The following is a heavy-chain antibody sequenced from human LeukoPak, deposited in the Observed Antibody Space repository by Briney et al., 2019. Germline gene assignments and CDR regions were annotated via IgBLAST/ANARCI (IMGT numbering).Heavy chain of an antibody. CDR2: IIPVFGSA. J-gene: IGHJ5*02. CDR1: GGTFSTFP. CDR3: ARAGGIFGWFDP. Sequence: SVKVSCKASGGTFSTFPISWVRQAPGQGLEWMGGIIPVFGSATYAQKFQGRVTITTDESTSTAYMKLSSLRSEDTAMYYCARAGGIFGWFDPWGQGTLVTVSS. D-gene: IGHD3-3*01. V-gene: IGHV1-69*05.